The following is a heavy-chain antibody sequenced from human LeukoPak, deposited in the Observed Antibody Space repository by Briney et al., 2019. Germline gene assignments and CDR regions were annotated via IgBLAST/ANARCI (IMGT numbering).Heavy chain of an antibody. CDR3: VRGGYFDILTGYYQTQYYYPMDV. CDR1: GFTFSSYA. Sequence: GGSLRLSCAASGFTFSSYAIHWVRQAPGKGLEWVAVTSYDGGNKYYGDSVKGRFTISRDNSKSTLYLEVSSLRAEDTAVYYCVRGGYFDILTGYYQTQYYYPMDVWGRGTTVTVSS. D-gene: IGHD3-9*01. CDR2: TSYDGGNK. J-gene: IGHJ6*02. V-gene: IGHV3-30*04.